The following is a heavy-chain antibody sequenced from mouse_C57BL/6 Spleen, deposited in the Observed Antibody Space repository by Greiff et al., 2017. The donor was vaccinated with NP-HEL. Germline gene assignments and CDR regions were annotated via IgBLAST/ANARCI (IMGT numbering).Heavy chain of an antibody. V-gene: IGHV5-17*01. J-gene: IGHJ4*01. D-gene: IGHD2-3*01. CDR2: ISSGSSTI. CDR1: GFTFSDYG. Sequence: EVHLVESGGGLVKPGGSLKLSCAASGFTFSDYGMHWVRQAPEQGLEWVAYISSGSSTIYYADTVKGRFTISRDNAKNTLFLQMTSLRSEDTAMYYCARRYDYAMDYWGQGTSVTVSS. CDR3: ARRYDYAMDY.